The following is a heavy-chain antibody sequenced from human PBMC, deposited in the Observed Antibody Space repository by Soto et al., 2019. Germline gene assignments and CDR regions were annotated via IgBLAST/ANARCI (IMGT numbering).Heavy chain of an antibody. CDR1: GYTFTAYH. Sequence: ASLKDSCQDSGYTFTAYHIHWLRRAPGQRLEWMGRIDPKSGDTSFAQTYQGRVTMTRDTSSNTVYMELTRLTSDDTAVYYCAKDSLRGRSPLYYWGQGNLVTVSS. D-gene: IGHD3-16*01. V-gene: IGHV1-2*02. CDR3: AKDSLRGRSPLYY. CDR2: IDPKSGDT. J-gene: IGHJ4*02.